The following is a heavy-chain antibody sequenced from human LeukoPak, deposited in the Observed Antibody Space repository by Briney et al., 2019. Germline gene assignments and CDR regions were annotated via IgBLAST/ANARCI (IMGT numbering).Heavy chain of an antibody. V-gene: IGHV3-7*01. D-gene: IGHD3-22*01. Sequence: GGSLRLSCAASGFTFSSYWMSWVRQAPGKGLEWVANIKQDGSEKYYVDSVKGRFTISRDNAKNSLYLQMNSLRAEDTAVYYCARDGEYYDSSGYYYNYWGQGTLVTVSS. CDR2: IKQDGSEK. J-gene: IGHJ4*02. CDR3: ARDGEYYDSSGYYYNY. CDR1: GFTFSSYW.